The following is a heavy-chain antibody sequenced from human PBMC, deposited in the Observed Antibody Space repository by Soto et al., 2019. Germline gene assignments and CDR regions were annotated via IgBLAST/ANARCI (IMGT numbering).Heavy chain of an antibody. V-gene: IGHV3-21*06. J-gene: IGHJ1*01. CDR3: ATPYYFNH. Sequence: GGSLRLSCAASGFMFSAYTMNWVRQAPGKGLEWLSSISDDSSYIDYADSLRGRFTVSRDNARNSLYPQIDSLGVEDTAVYYCATPYYFNHWGPGTLVTVS. CDR1: GFMFSAYT. CDR2: ISDDSSYI. D-gene: IGHD3-16*01.